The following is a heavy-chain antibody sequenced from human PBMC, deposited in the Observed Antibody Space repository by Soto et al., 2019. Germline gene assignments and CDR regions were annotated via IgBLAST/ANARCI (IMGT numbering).Heavy chain of an antibody. J-gene: IGHJ4*02. CDR1: GFTFSNYW. D-gene: IGHD2-21*02. Sequence: PGGSLRLSCAASGFTFSNYWMHWVRQAPGKGLVWVSHINTDEGKTNYADSVKGRFTISRDNAKNTLFLQMNSLRDEDTAVYYCAXDLAHCDGDFYSAPFDYWGQGTLVTVSS. CDR2: INTDEGKT. CDR3: AXDLAHCDGDFYSAPFDY. V-gene: IGHV3-74*01.